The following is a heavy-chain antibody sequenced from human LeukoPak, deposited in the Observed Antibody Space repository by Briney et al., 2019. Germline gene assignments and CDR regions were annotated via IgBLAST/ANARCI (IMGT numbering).Heavy chain of an antibody. CDR1: GFTFDDYA. CDR3: AKHRESGYSGYDGLDY. J-gene: IGHJ4*02. D-gene: IGHD5-12*01. Sequence: GGSLRLSCAASGFTFDDYAMHWVRQAPGKGLEWVSGISWNSGSIGYADSVKGRFTISRDNAKNSLYLQMNSLRAEDTALYYCAKHRESGYSGYDGLDYWGQGTLVTVSS. CDR2: ISWNSGSI. V-gene: IGHV3-9*01.